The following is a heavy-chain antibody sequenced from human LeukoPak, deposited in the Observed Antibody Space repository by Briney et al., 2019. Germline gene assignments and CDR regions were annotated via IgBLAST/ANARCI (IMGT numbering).Heavy chain of an antibody. CDR2: IYSSGST. D-gene: IGHD3-22*01. CDR3: AREGTSEYYYDSSGYYGYFDY. J-gene: IGHJ4*02. CDR1: GGSISGGSYF. V-gene: IGHV4-61*02. Sequence: SQTLSLTCTVSGGSISGGSYFWSWIRQPAGEGLEWIGRIYSSGSTYCNPSLKSRVTISVDTSKNQFSLKLSSVTAADTAVYYCAREGTSEYYYDSSGYYGYFDYWGQGTLVTVSS.